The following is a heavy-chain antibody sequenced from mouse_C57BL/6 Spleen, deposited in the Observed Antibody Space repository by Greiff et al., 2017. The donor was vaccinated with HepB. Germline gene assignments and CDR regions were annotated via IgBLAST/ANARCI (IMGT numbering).Heavy chain of an antibody. Sequence: EVKVVESGGGLVKPGGSLKLSCAASGFTFSSYAMSWVPQTPEKRLEWVATISDGGSYTYYPDNVKGRFTISRDNAKNNLYLQMSHLKSEDTAMYYCARDTGYYGAWFAYWGQGTLVTVSA. J-gene: IGHJ3*01. CDR1: GFTFSSYA. D-gene: IGHD1-1*01. CDR2: ISDGGSYT. V-gene: IGHV5-4*01. CDR3: ARDTGYYGAWFAY.